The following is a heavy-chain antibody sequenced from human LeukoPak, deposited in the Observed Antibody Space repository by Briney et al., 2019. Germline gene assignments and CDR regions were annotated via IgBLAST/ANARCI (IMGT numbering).Heavy chain of an antibody. D-gene: IGHD6-19*01. CDR3: AKDEGYSRGWYAGY. Sequence: GGSLRLSCVASGFIFSSYGMHWVRQAPGKGLEWVAVIWYDGTNKYYGDSVKGRFTISRDNSKNTLYLQMNSLRAEDTAVYYCAKDEGYSRGWYAGYWGQGTLVTVSS. V-gene: IGHV3-33*06. CDR2: IWYDGTNK. J-gene: IGHJ4*02. CDR1: GFIFSSYG.